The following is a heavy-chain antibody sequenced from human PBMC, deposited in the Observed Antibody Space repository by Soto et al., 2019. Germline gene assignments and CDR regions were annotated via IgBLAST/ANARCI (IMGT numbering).Heavy chain of an antibody. CDR1: GFSLTTSGVG. Sequence: QITLKESGPTLVKHTQTLTLTCTFSGFSLTTSGVGVGWIRQPPGQALEWLARIYWDDDKRYSPSLKSRLTITKDTSKNQVVLTMTNMDPVDTASYYCAHVTTSSWFDPWGQGTLVTVSS. J-gene: IGHJ5*02. D-gene: IGHD4-4*01. CDR2: IYWDDDK. CDR3: AHVTTSSWFDP. V-gene: IGHV2-5*02.